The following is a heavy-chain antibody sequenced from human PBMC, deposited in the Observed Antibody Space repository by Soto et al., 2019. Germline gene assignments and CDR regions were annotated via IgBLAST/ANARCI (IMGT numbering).Heavy chain of an antibody. CDR1: GFTVNDHY. CDR2: IYSGVRK. D-gene: IGHD2-2*01. CDR3: ARVLPAAIMYYYCMDV. J-gene: IGHJ6*02. V-gene: IGHV3-53*01. Sequence: GWSQRLLSQPSGFTVNDHYIRSLRQAPGKGLEWVSVIYSGVRKYYADPAKGRFTISRDNSTNIAYLQLNSLRAEHTPVYFCARVLPAAIMYYYCMDVRGQRTTATVSS.